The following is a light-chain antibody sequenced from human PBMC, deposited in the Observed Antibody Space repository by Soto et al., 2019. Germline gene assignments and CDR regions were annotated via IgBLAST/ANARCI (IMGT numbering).Light chain of an antibody. V-gene: IGKV1-27*01. CDR1: QGIRNY. CDR2: TAF. J-gene: IGKJ1*01. CDR3: QKYNMVPWT. Sequence: DIQMTQSPSSLSASVGDRVTITCRASQGIRNYLAWYQQKPAKAPKLLIYTAFTFQSGVPSGFSGSGSGTDSTLTISSLQPEDVATYYCQKYNMVPWTCGQGTKVESK.